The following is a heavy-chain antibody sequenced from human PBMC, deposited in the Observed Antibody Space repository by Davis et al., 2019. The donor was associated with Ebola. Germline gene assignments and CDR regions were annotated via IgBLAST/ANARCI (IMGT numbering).Heavy chain of an antibody. Sequence: PSETLSLTCAVYGGSFSGYYWGWIRQPPGKGLEWIGEINHSGSTNYNPSLKSRVTISVDTSKNQFSLKLSSVTAADTAVYYCARVPPGGSSWHYYYYGMDVWGQGTTVTVSS. CDR1: GGSFSGYY. CDR3: ARVPPGGSSWHYYYYGMDV. V-gene: IGHV4-34*01. J-gene: IGHJ6*02. D-gene: IGHD6-13*01. CDR2: INHSGST.